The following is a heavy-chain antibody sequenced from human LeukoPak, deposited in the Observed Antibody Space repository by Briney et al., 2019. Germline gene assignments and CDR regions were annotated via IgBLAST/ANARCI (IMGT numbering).Heavy chain of an antibody. Sequence: GGSLRLSCAASGFTFNTYAMSWVRQAPWERLQWVSGISDGGGNTYYADSVRGRFTISRDNSKNTLYLQMNSLRAEDTAVYYCARHRSSWLIDYWGQGTLVTVSS. CDR1: GFTFNTYA. CDR2: ISDGGGNT. CDR3: ARHRSSWLIDY. J-gene: IGHJ4*02. V-gene: IGHV3-23*01. D-gene: IGHD6-6*01.